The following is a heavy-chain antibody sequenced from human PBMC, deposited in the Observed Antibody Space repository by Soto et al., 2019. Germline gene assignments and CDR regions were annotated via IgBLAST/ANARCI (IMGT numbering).Heavy chain of an antibody. CDR1: GGSISSSSYY. CDR3: ARVWGRTFDY. Sequence: SETLSLTCTASGGSISSSSYYWIRIRQPPGKGLVWIGSIYYSGNTNYNPSPKSRVTISVDTSKNQFSLKLSSVTAADPAVYYCARVWGRTFDYWGQGTLVTVSS. CDR2: IYYSGNT. D-gene: IGHD7-27*01. J-gene: IGHJ4*02. V-gene: IGHV4-39*07.